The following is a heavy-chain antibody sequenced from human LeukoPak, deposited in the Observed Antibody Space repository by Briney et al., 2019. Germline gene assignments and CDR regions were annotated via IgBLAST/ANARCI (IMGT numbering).Heavy chain of an antibody. CDR1: GYTFTSYG. V-gene: IGHV1-18*01. CDR3: ARVRGRVMVTTDRNWFDP. CDR2: ISAYNGNT. J-gene: IGHJ5*02. D-gene: IGHD4-17*01. Sequence: GASVKVSCKASGYTFTSYGISWVRQAPGQGLEWMGWISAYNGNTNYAQKLQGRVTMTTDTSTSTAYMELRSLRSDDTAVYYCARVRGRVMVTTDRNWFDPWGQGTLVTVSS.